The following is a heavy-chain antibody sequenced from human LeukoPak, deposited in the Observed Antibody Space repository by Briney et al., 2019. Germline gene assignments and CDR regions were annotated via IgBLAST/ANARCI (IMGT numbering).Heavy chain of an antibody. Sequence: PGGSLRLSCAASGFTFSNAWMSWVRQAPGKGLEWIGRIKRKTDSGTTDFAAPVKGRFTISRDDSENKVFLQMNSLKTEDTDVYYCATDLLDYWGQGTLVIVSS. J-gene: IGHJ4*02. CDR1: GFTFSNAW. CDR2: IKRKTDSGTT. CDR3: ATDLLDY. V-gene: IGHV3-15*01.